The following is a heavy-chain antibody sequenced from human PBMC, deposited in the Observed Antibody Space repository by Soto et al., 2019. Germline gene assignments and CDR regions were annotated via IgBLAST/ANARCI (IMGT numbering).Heavy chain of an antibody. CDR2: ISYSGST. V-gene: IGHV4-59*01. CDR1: GGSISSYY. CDR3: ARSYNNYVFDWFDP. J-gene: IGHJ5*02. D-gene: IGHD1-20*01. Sequence: KLSETLSLTCTVSGGSISSYYWSWIRQAPEKGLEWIGYISYSGSTKYNPSLKSRATISADTSTNELSLKLNSVTAADTALYYCARSYNNYVFDWFDPWGQGTLVTVSS.